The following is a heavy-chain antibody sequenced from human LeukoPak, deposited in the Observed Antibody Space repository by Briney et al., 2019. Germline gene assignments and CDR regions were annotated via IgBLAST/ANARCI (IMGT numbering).Heavy chain of an antibody. CDR2: IYHSGST. Sequence: SETLSLTCTVSGGSISSYYWSWIRQPPGKGLEWIGFIYHSGSTNYNTSLKSRVTISVDTSKNQFSLKLSTVTAADTAVYYCATYCGGDCYGAYDAFDIWGQGTMVTVSS. V-gene: IGHV4-59*01. CDR3: ATYCGGDCYGAYDAFDI. D-gene: IGHD2-21*02. J-gene: IGHJ3*02. CDR1: GGSISSYY.